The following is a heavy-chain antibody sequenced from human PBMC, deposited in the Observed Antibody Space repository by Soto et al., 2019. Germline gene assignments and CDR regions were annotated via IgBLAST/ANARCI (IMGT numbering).Heavy chain of an antibody. CDR1: GFTFSSYS. J-gene: IGHJ5*02. CDR2: ISSSSSYI. Sequence: GGSLRLSCAASGFTFSSYSMNWVRQAPGKGLEWVSSISSSSSYIYYADSVKGRFTISRDNAKNSLYLQMNSLGAEDTAVYYCARFPQQPGLGWFDPWGQGTLVTVSS. D-gene: IGHD6-13*01. CDR3: ARFPQQPGLGWFDP. V-gene: IGHV3-21*01.